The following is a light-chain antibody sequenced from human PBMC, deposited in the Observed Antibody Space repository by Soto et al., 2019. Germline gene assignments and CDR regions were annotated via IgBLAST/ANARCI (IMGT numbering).Light chain of an antibody. CDR1: QGISNY. Sequence: DIQMNQSTSSLSASVGDRVTITCRASQGISNYLDWYQQKPGKVPKLLIYAASTLQSGVPSRFSGSGAGTDFTLTISSLQPEDVATYYCQEYNSAPRAFGPGTKVDIK. CDR2: AAS. J-gene: IGKJ3*01. CDR3: QEYNSAPRA. V-gene: IGKV1-27*01.